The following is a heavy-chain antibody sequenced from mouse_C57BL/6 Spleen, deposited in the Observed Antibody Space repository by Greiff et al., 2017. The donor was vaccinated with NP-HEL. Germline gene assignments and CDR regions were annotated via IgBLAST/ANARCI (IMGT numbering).Heavy chain of an antibody. Sequence: QVQLQQPGAELVMPGASVKLSCKASGYTFTRSLLPCLNPLPLQVLEFILEIDPSDSYTNYNQKFKGKSTLTVDKSSSTAYMQLSSLTSENSAVYYCARGGYHWYFDYWGQGTTLTVSS. CDR2: IDPSDSYT. CDR3: ARGGYHWYFDY. V-gene: IGHV1-69*01. J-gene: IGHJ2*01. D-gene: IGHD4-1*01. CDR1: GYTFTRSL.